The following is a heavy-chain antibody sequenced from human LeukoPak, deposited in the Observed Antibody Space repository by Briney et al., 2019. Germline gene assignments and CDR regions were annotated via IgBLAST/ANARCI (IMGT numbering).Heavy chain of an antibody. V-gene: IGHV1-18*01. CDR3: ARDLPSYGSGKPTDY. J-gene: IGHJ4*02. CDR1: GYTFTNYG. Sequence: ASVKVSCKASGYTFTNYGISWVRQAPGQGLEWMGWISGYNGNTYYEQKFQGRITMTTDTSTSTSYMELRSLRSDDTAVYYCARDLPSYGSGKPTDYWGQGTLVTVSS. CDR2: ISGYNGNT. D-gene: IGHD3-10*01.